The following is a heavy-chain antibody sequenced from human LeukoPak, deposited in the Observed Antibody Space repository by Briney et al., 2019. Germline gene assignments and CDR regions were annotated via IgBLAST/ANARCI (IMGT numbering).Heavy chain of an antibody. Sequence: GGSLRLSCAASGFTFSAYDMPWVRQAPGEGLEWVSAFHTDGGIYYLDSVKGRFTISREDAKNSLYLQMHTLRAGDTAVYYCARGSGPGVTTIDSWGQGTLVIVSS. CDR1: GFTFSAYD. J-gene: IGHJ4*02. V-gene: IGHV3-13*01. CDR3: ARGSGPGVTTIDS. D-gene: IGHD4-17*01. CDR2: FHTDGGI.